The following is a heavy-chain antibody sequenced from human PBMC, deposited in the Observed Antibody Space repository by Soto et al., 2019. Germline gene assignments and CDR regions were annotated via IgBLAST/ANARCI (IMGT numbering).Heavy chain of an antibody. J-gene: IGHJ6*02. CDR1: GGTFSSYP. Sequence: ASVNGSCKSSGGTFSSYPISWVRQAPGQGLEWMGGIIPIFGTANYAQKFQGRVTITADKSTSTAYMELSSLRSEDTAVYYCARLGIAARDYYYYYGMDVWGQGTTVTVSS. CDR3: ARLGIAARDYYYYYGMDV. D-gene: IGHD6-6*01. CDR2: IIPIFGTA. V-gene: IGHV1-69*06.